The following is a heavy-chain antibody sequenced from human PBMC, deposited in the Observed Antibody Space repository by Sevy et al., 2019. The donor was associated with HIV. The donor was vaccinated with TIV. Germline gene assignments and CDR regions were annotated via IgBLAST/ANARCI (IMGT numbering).Heavy chain of an antibody. CDR1: GFTFSSYG. D-gene: IGHD2-15*01. V-gene: IGHV3-30*18. Sequence: GGSLRLSCAASGFTFSSYGMHWVRQAPGKGLEWVAVIPYDGSNKYYADSVKGRFTISRDNSKNTLYLQMNSLRAEDTAVYYCAKVEGYCSGGSCSRIVGDYYYGMDVWGQGTTVTVSS. CDR2: IPYDGSNK. CDR3: AKVEGYCSGGSCSRIVGDYYYGMDV. J-gene: IGHJ6*02.